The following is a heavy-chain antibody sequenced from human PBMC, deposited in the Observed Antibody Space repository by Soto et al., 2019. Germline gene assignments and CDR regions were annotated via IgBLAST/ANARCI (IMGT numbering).Heavy chain of an antibody. CDR2: TYNRSKWNN. Sequence: QSQTLSLTCAISGDSVSSNSAAWNWIRQSPSRGLEWLGRTYNRSKWNNDYAVSVKSRITINPDTSKNQFSLQLNSVTPEDTAVYYCARGVQVGASYNWFDPWGQGTLVTVSS. V-gene: IGHV6-1*01. J-gene: IGHJ5*02. CDR3: ARGVQVGASYNWFDP. CDR1: GDSVSSNSAA. D-gene: IGHD1-26*01.